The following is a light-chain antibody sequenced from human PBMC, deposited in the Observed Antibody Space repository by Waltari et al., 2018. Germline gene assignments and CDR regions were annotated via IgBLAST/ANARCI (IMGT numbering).Light chain of an antibody. CDR2: EVS. CDR1: SSDVGAYKY. Sequence: TISCTGTSSDVGAYKYVSWYQQHPGKAPKLLIYEVSKRASGVPDRFSGSKSGNTASLTVSGLQAEDEADYYCASRGASKVFGGGTKLTVL. CDR3: ASRGASKV. J-gene: IGLJ2*01. V-gene: IGLV2-8*01.